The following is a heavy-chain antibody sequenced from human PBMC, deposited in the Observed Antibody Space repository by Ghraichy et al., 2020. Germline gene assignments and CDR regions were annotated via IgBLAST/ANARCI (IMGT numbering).Heavy chain of an antibody. V-gene: IGHV3-7*03. Sequence: LSLTCAASGFTFSSYWMSWVRQAPGKGLEWVANIKQDGSEKYYVDSVKGRFTISRDNAKNSLYLQMNSLRAEDTAGYYCARDRPYYGSGSYPLGIFDYWGQGTLVTVSS. CDR1: GFTFSSYW. D-gene: IGHD3-10*01. CDR3: ARDRPYYGSGSYPLGIFDY. J-gene: IGHJ4*02. CDR2: IKQDGSEK.